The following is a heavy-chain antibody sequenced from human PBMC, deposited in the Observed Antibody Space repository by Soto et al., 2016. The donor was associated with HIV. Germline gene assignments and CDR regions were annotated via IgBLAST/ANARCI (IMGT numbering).Heavy chain of an antibody. CDR2: INSDGSST. CDR1: GFTFSSYW. D-gene: IGHD3-16*02. J-gene: IGHJ4*02. V-gene: IGHV3-74*01. Sequence: EVQLVESGGGFVQPGGSLRLSCAASGFTFSSYWMHWVRQAPGKGLVWVSLINSDGSSTSYADSVKGRFTISRDNAKNTLYLQMNSLRDKDTAVYYCASGGVPYTWGSYRHDYWGQGTLVTVSS. CDR3: ASGGVPYTWGSYRHDY.